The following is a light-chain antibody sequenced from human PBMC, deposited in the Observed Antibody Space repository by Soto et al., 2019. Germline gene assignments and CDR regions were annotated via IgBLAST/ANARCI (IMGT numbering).Light chain of an antibody. Sequence: EIVLTQSPATLSLSPGERAALSCRASQSVGSHLAWYQQKPGQPPRLLIYDASNRATGIPARFSGSGSGTDFPLTISSLEPEDFAVYYCQHRTNWPPVTFGQGTRLEIK. J-gene: IGKJ5*01. CDR2: DAS. CDR1: QSVGSH. V-gene: IGKV3-11*01. CDR3: QHRTNWPPVT.